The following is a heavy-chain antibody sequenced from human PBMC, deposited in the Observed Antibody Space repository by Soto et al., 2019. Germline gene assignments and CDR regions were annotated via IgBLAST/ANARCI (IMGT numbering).Heavy chain of an antibody. CDR1: GFTFSSYS. Sequence: GESLKISCAASGFTFSSYSMNWVRQAPGKGLEWVSYISSSSSTIYYADSVKGRFTISRDNAKNSLYLQMNSLRDEDTAVYYCARGVSMVRGGDYGMDVWGQGTTVTVSS. CDR2: ISSSSSTI. V-gene: IGHV3-48*02. CDR3: ARGVSMVRGGDYGMDV. J-gene: IGHJ6*02. D-gene: IGHD3-10*01.